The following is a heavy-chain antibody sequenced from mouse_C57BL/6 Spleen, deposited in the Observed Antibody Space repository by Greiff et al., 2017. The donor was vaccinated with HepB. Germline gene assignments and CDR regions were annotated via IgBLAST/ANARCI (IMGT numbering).Heavy chain of an antibody. CDR1: GYTFTNYW. CDR3: ARSGMGGFDY. J-gene: IGHJ2*01. V-gene: IGHV1-63*01. CDR2: IYPGGGYT. D-gene: IGHD2-3*01. Sequence: QVQLKESGAELVRPGTSVKMSCKASGYTFTNYWIGWAKQRPGHGLEWIGDIYPGGGYTNYNEKFKGKATLTADKSSSTAYMQFSSLTSEDSAIYYCARSGMGGFDYWGQGTTLTVSS.